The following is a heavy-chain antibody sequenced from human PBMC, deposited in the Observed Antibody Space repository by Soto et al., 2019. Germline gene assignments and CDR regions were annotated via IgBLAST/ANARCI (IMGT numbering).Heavy chain of an antibody. J-gene: IGHJ5*02. CDR3: ARAVIRGYSYTDNWFDP. CDR1: GFTLSSYT. V-gene: IGHV3-21*01. CDR2: ISSDSVYV. Sequence: EVQVVESGGGLVKPGESLRLSCAASGFTLSSYTMSWVRQAPGKGLEWVSSISSDSVYVYDVDSVKGRFIIFRDNARNSVYLQMNSLRGEDTAVYYCARAVIRGYSYTDNWFDPWGQGTLVTVSS. D-gene: IGHD5-18*01.